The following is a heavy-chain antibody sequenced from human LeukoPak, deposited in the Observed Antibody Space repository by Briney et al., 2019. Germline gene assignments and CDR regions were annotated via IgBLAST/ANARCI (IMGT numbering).Heavy chain of an antibody. D-gene: IGHD5-12*01. CDR1: GFTVSSSH. Sequence: PGGSLRLSCAASGFTVSSSHMSWVRQTPGKGLEWVSVIYSGGSTYYLDSVKGRFTISRDNSKNTLYLQMNSLRAEDTAVYYCARSGSDYYGMDVWGQGTTVTVSS. CDR2: IYSGGST. CDR3: ARSGSDYYGMDV. V-gene: IGHV3-53*01. J-gene: IGHJ6*02.